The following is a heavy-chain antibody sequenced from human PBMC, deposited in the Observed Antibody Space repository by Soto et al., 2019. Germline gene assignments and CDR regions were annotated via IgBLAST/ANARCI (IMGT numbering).Heavy chain of an antibody. Sequence: QLPLQESGPGLVKPSETLSLSCTVSGGSISNYYWSWFRQTPGKGLEWIGYVHDSWGPNYNPSLKSRVAISLDTAKSQFSLTLTSVTATDTAVYYCARQGFVALHAPVDVWGQATTVTVSS. CDR2: VHDSWGP. CDR1: GGSISNYY. CDR3: ARQGFVALHAPVDV. D-gene: IGHD3-10*01. J-gene: IGHJ6*01. V-gene: IGHV4-59*08.